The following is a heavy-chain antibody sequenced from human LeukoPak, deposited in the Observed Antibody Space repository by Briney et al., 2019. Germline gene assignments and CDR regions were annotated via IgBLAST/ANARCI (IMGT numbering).Heavy chain of an antibody. V-gene: IGHV3-48*04. J-gene: IGHJ4*02. D-gene: IGHD6-13*01. CDR2: ISSSGSTK. CDR1: GFTFSSYS. CDR3: ARGERSSWYQYFDY. Sequence: GGSLRLSCAASGFTFSSYSMNWVRQAPGKGLEWVSYISSSGSTKYYADSAKGRFTISRDNAKNSLYLQMNSLRAEDTAVYYCARGERSSWYQYFDYWGQGTLVTVSS.